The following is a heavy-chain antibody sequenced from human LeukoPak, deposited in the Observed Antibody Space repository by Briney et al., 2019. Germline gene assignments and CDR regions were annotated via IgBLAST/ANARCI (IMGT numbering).Heavy chain of an antibody. Sequence: HSETLSLPCTVSGGSFISHYWGWFRQSPGKGLEWIAYIFNSVTSKDNMSDSVTSKDNPSLKSRLTLSADTSKNQFSLRLSYVTAADTAVYYCATIKRGYPFGFFDFWGQGILVSVSS. CDR1: GGSFISHY. J-gene: IGHJ4*02. V-gene: IGHV4-59*11. CDR3: ATIKRGYPFGFFDF. D-gene: IGHD5-18*01. CDR2: IFNSVTS.